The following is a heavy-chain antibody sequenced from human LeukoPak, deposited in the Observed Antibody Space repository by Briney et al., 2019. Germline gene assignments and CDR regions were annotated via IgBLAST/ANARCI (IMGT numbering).Heavy chain of an antibody. CDR3: ARVPRGKEPLLWFGESPYYFDY. CDR1: GGTFSSYA. J-gene: IGHJ4*02. D-gene: IGHD3-10*01. V-gene: IGHV1-69*01. Sequence: SVKVSCKASGGTFSSYAISWVRQAPGQGLEWMGGIIPIFGTANYAQKFQGRVTITADESTSTAYMELSSLRPEDTAVYYCARVPRGKEPLLWFGESPYYFDYWGQGTLVTVSS. CDR2: IIPIFGTA.